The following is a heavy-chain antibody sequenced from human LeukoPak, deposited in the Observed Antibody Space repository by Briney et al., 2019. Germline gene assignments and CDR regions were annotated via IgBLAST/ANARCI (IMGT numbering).Heavy chain of an antibody. CDR1: GFTFSSYW. J-gene: IGHJ5*01. CDR2: IIGDGSAK. V-gene: IGHV3-7*01. CDR3: ATSHDSAGNT. D-gene: IGHD2-15*01. Sequence: GGSLRLSCAASGFTFSSYWMSWVRQVPGKGLEWVANIIGDGSAKYYVDSVKGRFTISRDNAKNSLYLQMSSLRVEDTAVYYCATSHDSAGNTWGQGTLVTVSS.